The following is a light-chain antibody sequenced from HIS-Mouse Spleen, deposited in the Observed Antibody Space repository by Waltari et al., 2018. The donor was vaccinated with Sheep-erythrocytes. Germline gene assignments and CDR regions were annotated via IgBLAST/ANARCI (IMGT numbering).Light chain of an antibody. CDR1: SSDVGGYNY. Sequence: QSALTQPRSVSGSPGQSVTISCTGTSSDVGGYNYVSWYQQHPGKVPKILIYDVSKRPSGVPDRFSGSKSGNTASLTISGLQAEDEADYYCCSYAGSYNHVFATGTKVTVL. J-gene: IGLJ1*01. CDR2: DVS. CDR3: CSYAGSYNHV. V-gene: IGLV2-11*01.